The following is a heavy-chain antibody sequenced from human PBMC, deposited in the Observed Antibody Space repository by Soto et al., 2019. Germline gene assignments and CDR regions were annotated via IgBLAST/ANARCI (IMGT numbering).Heavy chain of an antibody. D-gene: IGHD6-25*01. CDR1: GFTFSSYA. V-gene: IGHV3-30-3*01. CDR3: ARAPHCCGYMRYWFDP. CDR2: ISYDGSNK. J-gene: IGHJ5*02. Sequence: GGSLRLSCAASGFTFSSYAMHWFRQAPGKGLEWVAVISYDGSNKYYADSVKGRFTISRDNSKNTLYLQMNSLRAEDTAVYYCARAPHCCGYMRYWFDPWGQGTLVTVSS.